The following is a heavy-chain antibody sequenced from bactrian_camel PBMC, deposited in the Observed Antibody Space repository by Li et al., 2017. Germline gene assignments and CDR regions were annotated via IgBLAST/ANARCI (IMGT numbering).Heavy chain of an antibody. J-gene: IGHJ6*01. V-gene: IGHV3S53*01. CDR1: KYRILNYC. CDR3: AADRGFRAYCYTPADVDL. D-gene: IGHD2*01. Sequence: VQLVESGGGSVQPGGSLRLSCTYSKYRILNYCMGWFRQAPWKEREKVAFFDSVGTTSYSDSVNGRFTISKDGRKNTLYLQMDNLNSEDSGLYYCAADRGFRAYCYTPADVDLWGQGTQVT. CDR2: FDSVGTT.